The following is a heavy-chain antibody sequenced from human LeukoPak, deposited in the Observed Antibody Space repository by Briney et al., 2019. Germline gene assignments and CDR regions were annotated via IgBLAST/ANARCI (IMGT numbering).Heavy chain of an antibody. D-gene: IGHD6-13*01. CDR3: ARESGYSSSWYSEYFQH. Sequence: GGSLRLSCVASGFTFSSYGMHWVRQAPGKGLEWVAVIWYDGSNKYYADSVKGRFTISRDNSKNTLYLQMNSLRAEDTAVYYCARESGYSSSWYSEYFQHWGQGTLVTVSS. CDR2: IWYDGSNK. CDR1: GFTFSSYG. V-gene: IGHV3-33*01. J-gene: IGHJ1*01.